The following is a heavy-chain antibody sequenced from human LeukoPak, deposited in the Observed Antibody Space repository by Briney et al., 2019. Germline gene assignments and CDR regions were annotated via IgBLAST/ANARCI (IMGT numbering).Heavy chain of an antibody. V-gene: IGHV1-18*01. CDR3: ARVDCSGGSCYYGMDV. CDR2: ISAYNGNT. CDR1: GYTFTSYG. Sequence: ASVKVSCKASGYTFTSYGISWVRQAPGQGLEWMGWISAYNGNTNYAQKLQGRVTMTTDTSTSTAYMGLRGLRSDDTAVYYCARVDCSGGSCYYGMDVWGQGTTVTVSS. J-gene: IGHJ6*02. D-gene: IGHD2-15*01.